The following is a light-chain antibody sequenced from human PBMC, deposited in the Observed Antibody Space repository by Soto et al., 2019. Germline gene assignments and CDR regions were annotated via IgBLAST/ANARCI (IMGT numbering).Light chain of an antibody. V-gene: IGKV3-20*01. CDR2: GAS. J-gene: IGKJ4*01. Sequence: EIVLTQSPGTLSLSPGERATLSCRAGQTVTNTYLAWYQQKSGQAPKFLIYGASNRATGIPDRFSGSGSGTDFTLTISRLEPEDFAVYYCQQYGTLPPTFGGGTKVEI. CDR3: QQYGTLPPT. CDR1: QTVTNTY.